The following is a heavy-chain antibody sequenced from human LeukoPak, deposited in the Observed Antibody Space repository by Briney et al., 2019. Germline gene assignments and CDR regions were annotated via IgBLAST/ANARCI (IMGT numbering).Heavy chain of an antibody. CDR2: INKDGIIT. V-gene: IGHV3-74*01. D-gene: IGHD2-15*01. J-gene: IGHJ6*02. Sequence: PGGSLRLSCEASGFTFSSYWMHWVRQAPGKGLVWVSCINKDGIITSYADSVKGRFTISRDNAKNTLYLQMHSLRAEDTAVYYCARELRPIPNYYYGMDVWGQGTTVTVSS. CDR1: GFTFSSYW. CDR3: ARELRPIPNYYYGMDV.